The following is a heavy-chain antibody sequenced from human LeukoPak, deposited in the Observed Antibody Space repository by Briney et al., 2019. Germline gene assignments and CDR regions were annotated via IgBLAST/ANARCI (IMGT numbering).Heavy chain of an antibody. CDR3: TTLAGYGEKSY. CDR1: GFTFSNAW. J-gene: IGHJ4*02. CDR2: IKSKADGGTT. V-gene: IGHV3-15*01. Sequence: GGSLRLSCAASGFTFSNAWMSWVRQAPGKGLEWVGRIKSKADGGTTDYAAPVKGRFTISRDDSKNTVFLQMNSLKTEDTAVYYCTTLAGYGEKSYWGQGTLVTVSS. D-gene: IGHD4-17*01.